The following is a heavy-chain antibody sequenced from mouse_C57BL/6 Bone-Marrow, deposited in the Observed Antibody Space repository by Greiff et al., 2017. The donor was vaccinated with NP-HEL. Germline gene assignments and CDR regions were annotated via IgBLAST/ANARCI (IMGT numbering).Heavy chain of an antibody. CDR3: ARSYYSNYVDAMDY. CDR2: IDPSDSYT. J-gene: IGHJ4*01. Sequence: VQLQQPGAELVMPGASVKLSCKASGYTFTSYWMHWVKQRPGQGLEWIGEIDPSDSYTNYNQKFKGKSTLTVDKSSSTSYMQLGSLTSENSAVYNCARSYYSNYVDAMDYWGQGTSVTVSS. D-gene: IGHD2-5*01. CDR1: GYTFTSYW. V-gene: IGHV1-69*01.